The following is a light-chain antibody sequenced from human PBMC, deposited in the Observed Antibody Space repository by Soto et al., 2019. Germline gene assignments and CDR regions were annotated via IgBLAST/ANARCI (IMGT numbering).Light chain of an antibody. V-gene: IGKV1-39*01. Sequence: DIQMTQSPSSLSASVGDRVTITCRASQSISTYLHWYQQKPGKAPKLLIYAASTLQSGVPSRFSGSGSGTDFTLTISSLQPEDVATYYCQQSFGGFMYTFGQGTKLEIK. CDR3: QQSFGGFMYT. J-gene: IGKJ2*01. CDR1: QSISTY. CDR2: AAS.